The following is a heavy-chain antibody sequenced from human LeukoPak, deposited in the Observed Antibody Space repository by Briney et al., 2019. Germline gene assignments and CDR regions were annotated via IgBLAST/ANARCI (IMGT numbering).Heavy chain of an antibody. CDR1: GFTFSSYA. CDR2: ISYDGSNK. D-gene: IGHD4-17*01. V-gene: IGHV3-30*04. Sequence: PGGSLRLSCAASGFTFSSYAMHWVRQAPGKGLEWVAVISYDGSNKYYADSVKGRFTISRDNSKNTLYLQMNSLRAEDTAVYYCARGLYDYGDYGGANDYWGQGTLVIVSS. CDR3: ARGLYDYGDYGGANDY. J-gene: IGHJ4*02.